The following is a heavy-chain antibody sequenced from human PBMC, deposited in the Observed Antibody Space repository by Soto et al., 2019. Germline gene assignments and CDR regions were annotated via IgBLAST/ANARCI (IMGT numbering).Heavy chain of an antibody. V-gene: IGHV3-23*01. D-gene: IGHD1-26*01. J-gene: IGHJ4*02. CDR3: AKDVEGGSLFRGAFDY. Sequence: GGSLRLSCVASRFTFTSYAMSWVRQAPGKGLEWVAAISASGGATIHADSVKGRFTISRDNSKNTLYLQMNSLRAEDTAVYYCAKDVEGGSLFRGAFDYWGQGTQVTVSS. CDR1: RFTFTSYA. CDR2: ISASGGAT.